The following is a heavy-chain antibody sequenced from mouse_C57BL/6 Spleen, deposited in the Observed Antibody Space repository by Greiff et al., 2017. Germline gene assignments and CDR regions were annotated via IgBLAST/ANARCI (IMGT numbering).Heavy chain of an antibody. Sequence: VQLQQPGAGLVQPGASVKVSCKASGYTFTSYWMHWVEQRPGQGLEWIGRIHPSDSATNYKQKFKGAAIFTVDKSSSTAYMQISSLTYEESAVYSCALGGYGSSWYAYWGQGTLVTVSA. CDR1: GYTFTSYW. CDR2: IHPSDSAT. J-gene: IGHJ3*01. CDR3: ALGGYGSSWYAY. V-gene: IGHV1-74*01. D-gene: IGHD2-10*02.